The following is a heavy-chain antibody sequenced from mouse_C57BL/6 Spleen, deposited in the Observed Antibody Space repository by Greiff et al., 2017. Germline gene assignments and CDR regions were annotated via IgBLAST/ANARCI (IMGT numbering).Heavy chain of an antibody. CDR2: VPPNSGSN. V-gene: IGHV1-64*01. CDR1: GYTFPSYW. D-gene: IGHD1-1*01. Sequence: VPLQQPGAELVKPGASVKLSCKASGYTFPSYWMPWVKQRPGQGLEWIGMVPPNSGSNNYNEHFKNKASMTVDKSSSPANMQRSSLTSEASAVYDCAKLLRSDFDYWGQGTTLTVAS. CDR3: AKLLRSDFDY. J-gene: IGHJ2*01.